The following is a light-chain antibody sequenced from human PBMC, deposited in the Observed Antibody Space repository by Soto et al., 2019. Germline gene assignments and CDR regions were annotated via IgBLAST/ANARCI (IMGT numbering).Light chain of an antibody. Sequence: DIPMTQSPSSLSASVGDRVTITYQASQDISNYLNWYQQKPGKAPKLLIYDASNLETGVPSRFSGSGSGTDFTFTISSLQPVDIATYYCQQYDNLPWTFGQGTKVEIK. CDR3: QQYDNLPWT. CDR1: QDISNY. CDR2: DAS. V-gene: IGKV1-33*01. J-gene: IGKJ1*01.